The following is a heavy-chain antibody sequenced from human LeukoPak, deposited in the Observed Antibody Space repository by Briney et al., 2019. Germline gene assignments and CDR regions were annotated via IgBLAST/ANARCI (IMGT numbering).Heavy chain of an antibody. CDR1: WFSLSTSGLS. CDR2: IDWDDDK. V-gene: IGHV2-70*11. CDR3: ARIWRYSSAWYPFDY. J-gene: IGHJ4*02. D-gene: IGHD6-19*01. Sequence: SGPALVKPTQTLTLTCTFSWFSLSTSGLSMSLIRQPPGNTLEWLARIDWDDDKYYNTSLKTRLTISKDTSKNQVVLTMTNMDPVDTATYYCARIWRYSSAWYPFDYWGQGTLVTVSS.